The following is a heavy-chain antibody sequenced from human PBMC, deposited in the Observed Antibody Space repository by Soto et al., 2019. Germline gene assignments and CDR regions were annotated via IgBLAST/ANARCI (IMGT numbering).Heavy chain of an antibody. CDR2: INHSGST. V-gene: IGHV4-34*01. D-gene: IGHD3-16*01. Sequence: SETLSLTCAVYGGSFSGYYWSWIRQPPGKGLEWIGEINHSGSTNYNPSLKSRVTISVDTSKNQFSLKLSSVTAADTAVYYCAGWGEWLDYWGQGTLVTVSS. J-gene: IGHJ4*02. CDR1: GGSFSGYY. CDR3: AGWGEWLDY.